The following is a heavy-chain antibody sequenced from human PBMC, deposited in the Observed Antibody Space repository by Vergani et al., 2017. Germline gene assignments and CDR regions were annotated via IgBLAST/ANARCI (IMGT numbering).Heavy chain of an antibody. CDR3: ARGPDIVVVPAAIRGNAFDI. V-gene: IGHV3-21*04. CDR1: GFTFSHYS. Sequence: EVQLLESGGDLVQPGGSLRLSCVASGFTFSHYSMNWVRQAPGKGLEWVSSISGNNDDVYYADSVKGRFTIARDNAKKSLYLGMSSLRAEDTAVYYCARGPDIVVVPAAIRGNAFDIWGQGTMVTVSS. D-gene: IGHD2-2*02. J-gene: IGHJ3*02. CDR2: ISGNNDDV.